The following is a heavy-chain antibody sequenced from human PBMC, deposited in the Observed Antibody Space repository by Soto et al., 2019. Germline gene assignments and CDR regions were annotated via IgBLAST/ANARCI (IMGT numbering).Heavy chain of an antibody. V-gene: IGHV3-23*01. CDR1: GSTFSSFA. Sequence: GGSLRLSCAASGSTFSSFAMSWVRQAPGKGLEGVSAVTGSGSSTYYADSVKGRFTISRDNSKNTLYLQMNSLRAEDTALYYCAKVAGTSWGAVDIWGQGTMVTV. CDR3: AKVAGTSWGAVDI. J-gene: IGHJ3*02. D-gene: IGHD6-13*01. CDR2: VTGSGSST.